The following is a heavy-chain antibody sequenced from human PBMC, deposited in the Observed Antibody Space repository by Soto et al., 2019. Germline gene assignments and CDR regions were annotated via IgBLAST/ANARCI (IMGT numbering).Heavy chain of an antibody. D-gene: IGHD6-6*01. V-gene: IGHV4-34*01. CDR2: INHSGST. CDR1: GGSFSGYY. CDR3: AREGAYRAARRIDY. J-gene: IGHJ4*02. Sequence: QVQLQQWGAGLLKPSETLSLTCAVYGGSFSGYYWSWIRQPPGKGLEWIGEINHSGSTNYNPSIKGRVTISVDTSKNQFSLKLSSVTAADTAVYYCAREGAYRAARRIDYWGQGTLVTVSS.